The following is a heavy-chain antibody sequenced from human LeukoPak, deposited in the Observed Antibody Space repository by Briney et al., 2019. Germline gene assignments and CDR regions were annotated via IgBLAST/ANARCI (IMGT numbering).Heavy chain of an antibody. CDR2: INPAGSVT. CDR3: SRDFVGAEDY. D-gene: IGHD3-16*01. J-gene: IGHJ4*02. CDR1: GFTISSYW. Sequence: PGGSLRLSCSASGFTISSYWMHWVRQAPGKGLVWASRINPAGSVTNHADSVRGRFTISRDTATNTLYLEMSSLRAEDTAVYYCSRDFVGAEDYWGQGTLVTVSS. V-gene: IGHV3-74*01.